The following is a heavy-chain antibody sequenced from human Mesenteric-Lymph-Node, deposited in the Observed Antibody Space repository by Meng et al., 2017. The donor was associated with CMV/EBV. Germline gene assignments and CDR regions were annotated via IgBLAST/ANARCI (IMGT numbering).Heavy chain of an antibody. J-gene: IGHJ4*02. V-gene: IGHV1-46*01. CDR2: INPSGGST. CDR3: ARYWQQLVRDSAYFDY. D-gene: IGHD6-13*01. Sequence: ASVKVSCKASGYTFTSYYMHWVRQAPGQGLEWMGIINPSGGSTSYAQKFQGRVTMTRDTSTSTVYMELSSLRSEDTAVYYCARYWQQLVRDSAYFDYWGQGTLVTVSS. CDR1: GYTFTSYY.